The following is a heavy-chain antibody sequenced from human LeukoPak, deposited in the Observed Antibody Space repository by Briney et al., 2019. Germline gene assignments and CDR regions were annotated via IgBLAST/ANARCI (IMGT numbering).Heavy chain of an antibody. Sequence: PSETLSLTCTVSGGSISSSSYYWGWIRQPPGKGLEWIGSIYYSGSTYYNPSLKSRVTISVDTSKNQFSLKLSSVTAADTAVYYCARSLELVGATSEDDYWGQGTLVTVSS. CDR3: ARSLELVGATSEDDY. CDR2: IYYSGST. J-gene: IGHJ4*02. D-gene: IGHD1-26*01. V-gene: IGHV4-39*01. CDR1: GGSISSSSYY.